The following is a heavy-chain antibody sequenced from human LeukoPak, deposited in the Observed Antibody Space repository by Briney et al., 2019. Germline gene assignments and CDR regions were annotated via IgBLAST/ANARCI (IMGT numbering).Heavy chain of an antibody. CDR2: IYSGGST. J-gene: IGHJ4*02. CDR3: ARAPNYDFWSGYYWSPFDY. Sequence: GGSLRLSRAASGFTVSSNYMSWVRQAPGKGLEWVSVIYSGGSTYYADSVKGRFTISRDNSKNTLYLQMNSLRAEDTAVYYCARAPNYDFWSGYYWSPFDYWGQGTLVTVSS. D-gene: IGHD3-3*01. V-gene: IGHV3-66*01. CDR1: GFTVSSNY.